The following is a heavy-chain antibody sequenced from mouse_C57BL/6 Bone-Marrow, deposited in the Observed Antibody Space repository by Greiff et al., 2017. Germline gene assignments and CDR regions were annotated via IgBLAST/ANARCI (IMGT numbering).Heavy chain of an antibody. Sequence: EVHLVESGGDLVKPGGSLKLSCAASGFTFSSYGMSWVRQTPDKRLEWVATISSVGSYTYYPDSVKGRFTISRDNAKNTLYLQMSSLKSEDTAMEYCASNYYGSSYDYWGQGTTLTVSS. D-gene: IGHD1-1*01. CDR1: GFTFSSYG. CDR2: ISSVGSYT. J-gene: IGHJ2*01. CDR3: ASNYYGSSYDY. V-gene: IGHV5-6*01.